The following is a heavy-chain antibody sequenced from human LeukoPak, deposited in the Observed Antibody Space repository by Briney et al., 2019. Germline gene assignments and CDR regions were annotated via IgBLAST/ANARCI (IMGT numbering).Heavy chain of an antibody. CDR3: ATDLVVVPGFQH. CDR1: GYTLTELS. J-gene: IGHJ1*01. V-gene: IGHV1-24*01. Sequence: ASVKVSCKVSGYTLTELSMHWVRQAPGKGLEWMGGFDPEDGETIYAQKFQGRVTMTEDTSTDTAYMELSSLRSEDTAVYYCATDLVVVPGFQHWGQGTLVTVSS. D-gene: IGHD2-2*01. CDR2: FDPEDGET.